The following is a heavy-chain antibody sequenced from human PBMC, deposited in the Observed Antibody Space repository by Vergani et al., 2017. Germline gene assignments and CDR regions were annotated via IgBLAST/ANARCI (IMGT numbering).Heavy chain of an antibody. J-gene: IGHJ4*02. V-gene: IGHV3-64D*06. Sequence: EVQLVESGGGLVQPGGSLRLSCSASGFTFSSYAMHWVRQAPGKGLEYVSAISSNGGSTYYADSVKGRFTISRDNSKNTLYLQMSSLRAEDTAVYYCVKEIEMATKLPLPPGYFDYWGQGTLVTVSS. CDR2: ISSNGGST. D-gene: IGHD5-24*01. CDR3: VKEIEMATKLPLPPGYFDY. CDR1: GFTFSSYA.